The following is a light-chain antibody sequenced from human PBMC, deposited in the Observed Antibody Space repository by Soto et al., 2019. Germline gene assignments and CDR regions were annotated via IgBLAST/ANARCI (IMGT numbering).Light chain of an antibody. V-gene: IGKV1-27*01. CDR1: QGISNY. CDR3: QKYNSALQGA. CDR2: AAS. J-gene: IGKJ1*01. Sequence: DIQMTQSPSSLSASVGDRVTITCRASQGISNYLAWYQQKPGKVPKLLIYAASTLQSGVPSRFSGSGSGTEFTLTIRSLQTEDVATYYCQKYNSALQGAFGQGTKVEIK.